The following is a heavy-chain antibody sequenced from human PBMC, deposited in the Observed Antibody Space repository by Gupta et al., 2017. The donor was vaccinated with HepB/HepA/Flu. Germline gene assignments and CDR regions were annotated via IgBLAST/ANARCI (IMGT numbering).Heavy chain of an antibody. J-gene: IGHJ4*02. Sequence: EVQLVESGGGLVKPGGSLRLSCAASGFTFSNAWMTWVRQAPGKGLEWVGRVRTNTDDGTTDYAAPVKGRFTISRDDSKNTLYLQMNSLKTEDTAVDYCTTFSRGYWGQGTLVTVSS. CDR3: TTFSRGY. V-gene: IGHV3-15*01. D-gene: IGHD3-10*01. CDR2: VRTNTDDGTT. CDR1: GFTFSNAW.